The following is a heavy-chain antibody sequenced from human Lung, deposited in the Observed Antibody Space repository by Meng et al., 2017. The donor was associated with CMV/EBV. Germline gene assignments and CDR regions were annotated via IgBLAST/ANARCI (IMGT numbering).Heavy chain of an antibody. CDR1: GFIFNNYA. CDR3: RKGGEDTGVYYGGRIGCLDH. D-gene: IGHD3-3*01. V-gene: IGHV3-9*01. CDR2: ISWNSGKI. Sequence: GGSLRLSCAASGFIFNNYAMHWVRQAPGKGLEWVSGISWNSGKIVYADSVKGRFTISRDNAKNSLYLQMKSLRAEDTALYYCRKGGEDTGVYYGGRIGCLDHWGQGTLVTVSS. J-gene: IGHJ4*02.